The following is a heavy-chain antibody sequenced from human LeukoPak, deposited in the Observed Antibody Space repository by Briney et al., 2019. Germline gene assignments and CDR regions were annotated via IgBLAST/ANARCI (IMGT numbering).Heavy chain of an antibody. D-gene: IGHD3-22*01. J-gene: IGHJ4*02. CDR1: GGSITSYI. Sequence: SETLSPSPAPPGGSITSYIWSWIRQPPGRGLGRSWYIYYRVGTNYNTSLKSRVTISVDTSMNKFSLKLSSVTSAHTPLYYFARRSFDYDSSGYIYWGRGTLVTVSA. V-gene: IGHV4-59*01. CDR3: ARRSFDYDSSGYIY. CDR2: IYYRVGT.